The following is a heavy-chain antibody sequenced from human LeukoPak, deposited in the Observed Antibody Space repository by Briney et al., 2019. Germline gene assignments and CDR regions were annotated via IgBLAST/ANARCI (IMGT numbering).Heavy chain of an antibody. CDR3: ARDLLRFLEWSDDAFDI. CDR1: VYTCTSYG. Sequence: ASVKVSCKASVYTCTSYGISWVRRAPGQGLEWMGWFSAYNGNTNYAQKLQGRVTMTTDTSTSTAYMELRSLRSDDTAVYYCARDLLRFLEWSDDAFDIWGQGTMVTVSS. CDR2: FSAYNGNT. J-gene: IGHJ3*02. V-gene: IGHV1-18*01. D-gene: IGHD3-3*01.